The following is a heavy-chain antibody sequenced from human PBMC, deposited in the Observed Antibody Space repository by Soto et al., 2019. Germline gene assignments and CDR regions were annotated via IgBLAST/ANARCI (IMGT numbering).Heavy chain of an antibody. CDR1: GGSISSGDYY. CDR2: IYHSGST. V-gene: IGHV4-30-4*01. Sequence: QVQLQESGPGLVKPSQTLSLTCTVSGGSISSGDYYWSWIRQPPGKGLEWIGYIYHSGSTYYHPSLKSPVTISVNTSKNQCSLKLSSVTAADTAVYYCARERPDGARLDPWGQGTLVTVSS. J-gene: IGHJ5*02. D-gene: IGHD6-6*01. CDR3: ARERPDGARLDP.